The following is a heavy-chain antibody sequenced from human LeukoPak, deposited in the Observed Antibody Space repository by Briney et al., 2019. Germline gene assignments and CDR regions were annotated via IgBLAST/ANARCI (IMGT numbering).Heavy chain of an antibody. CDR1: GGTFSSYA. CDR2: IIPIFGTA. J-gene: IGHJ6*03. V-gene: IGHV1-69*13. CDR3: ARHARSSWYRTYYYYYMDV. Sequence: SVKVSCKASGGTFSSYAISWVRQAPGQGLEWMGGIIPIFGTANYAQKFQGRVTITADESTSTAYMELSSLRSEDTAVYYCARHARSSWYRTYYYYYMDVWGKGTTVTVSS. D-gene: IGHD6-13*01.